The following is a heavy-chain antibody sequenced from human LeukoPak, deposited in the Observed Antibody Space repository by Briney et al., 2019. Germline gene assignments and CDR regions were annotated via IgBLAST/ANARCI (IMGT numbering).Heavy chain of an antibody. V-gene: IGHV4-30-2*01. J-gene: IGHJ4*02. CDR2: IYHSGST. CDR1: GGSISSGGYY. Sequence: SQTLSLTCTVSGGSISSGGYYWSWIRQPPGKGLEWIGYIYHSGSTYYSPSLKSRVTISVDRSKNQFSLKLSSVTAADTAVYYCARAAARKFDYWGQGTLVTVSS. D-gene: IGHD6-6*01. CDR3: ARAAARKFDY.